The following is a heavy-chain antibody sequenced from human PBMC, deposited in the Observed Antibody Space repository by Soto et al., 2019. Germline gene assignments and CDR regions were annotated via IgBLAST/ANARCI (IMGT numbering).Heavy chain of an antibody. J-gene: IGHJ4*02. V-gene: IGHV1-46*01. Sequence: QVQLEQSGAEVKNPGASVKVSCKASGYTFTSYYMHWVRQAPGQGLEWMGVINPGGGITSYAENLHGRVTMTRDTSTSTAYMELSSLRSEDTAIYYRARGLAVAYSPALLWGQGTLLTVYS. CDR2: INPGGGIT. CDR3: ARGLAVAYSPALL. D-gene: IGHD6-19*01. CDR1: GYTFTSYY.